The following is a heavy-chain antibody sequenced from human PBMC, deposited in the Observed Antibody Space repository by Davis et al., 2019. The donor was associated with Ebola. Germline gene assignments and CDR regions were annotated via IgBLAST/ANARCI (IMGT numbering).Heavy chain of an antibody. CDR2: ISYDGSNK. Sequence: GGSLRLSCAASGFTFSSYAMHWVRQAPGKGLEWVAVISYDGSNKYYADSVKGRFTISRDNSKNTLYLQMNSLRAEDTAVYYCARDPGYSYGQDYYYYGIDVWGQGTTVTVSS. J-gene: IGHJ6*02. V-gene: IGHV3-30-3*01. CDR1: GFTFSSYA. CDR3: ARDPGYSYGQDYYYYGIDV. D-gene: IGHD5-18*01.